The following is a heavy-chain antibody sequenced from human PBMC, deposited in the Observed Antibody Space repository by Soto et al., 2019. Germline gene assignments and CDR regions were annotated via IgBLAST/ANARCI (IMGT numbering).Heavy chain of an antibody. V-gene: IGHV4-34*01. CDR1: GGSFSGYY. CDR3: ARSLGSSSDYYFDY. CDR2: INHSGST. Sequence: SETLSLTCAVYGGSFSGYYWNWVRQPPGKGLEWIGEINHSGSTSYNPSLKSRVTISVDESKNQFSLNLSSVTAADTAVYYCARSLGSSSDYYFDYWGQGTLVTVSS. J-gene: IGHJ4*02. D-gene: IGHD6-6*01.